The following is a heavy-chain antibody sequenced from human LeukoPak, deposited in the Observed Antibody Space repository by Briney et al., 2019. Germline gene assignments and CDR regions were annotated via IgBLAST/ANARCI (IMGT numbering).Heavy chain of an antibody. CDR2: ISGDGVST. CDR1: GLPIGDFA. Sequence: GGSLRLSCVASGLPIGDFAMHWVRQAPGKGVEWVSLISGDGVSTFYADSVKGRFSIARDNSKNSLSLEMNSLRTEDTAMYYCARESGKFDYWGQGTLVAVSS. CDR3: ARESGKFDY. V-gene: IGHV3-43*02. J-gene: IGHJ4*02.